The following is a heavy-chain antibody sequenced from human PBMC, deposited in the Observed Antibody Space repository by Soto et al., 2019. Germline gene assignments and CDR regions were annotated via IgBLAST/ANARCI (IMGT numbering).Heavy chain of an antibody. J-gene: IGHJ4*02. Sequence: QLQLQESGPGLVKASETLSLTCTVSGGSISSSSYYWGWIRQPPGKGLEWIGSIYYSGSTYYNPSLKSRVTTSVDTSKDQFSMKLTSVTAADTAVYYCARRRSYDFWSGYYTDGSFDYWGQGVLVTVSS. CDR2: IYYSGST. D-gene: IGHD3-3*01. CDR1: GGSISSSSYY. CDR3: ARRRSYDFWSGYYTDGSFDY. V-gene: IGHV4-39*01.